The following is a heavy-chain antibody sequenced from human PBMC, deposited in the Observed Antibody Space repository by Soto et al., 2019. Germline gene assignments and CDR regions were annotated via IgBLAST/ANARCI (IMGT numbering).Heavy chain of an antibody. V-gene: IGHV1-18*01. CDR2: ISAYSGST. CDR3: ARDFTKSSSWPYYFDY. CDR1: GYTFTTYG. D-gene: IGHD6-13*01. Sequence: QVPLVQSGAEVKKPGASVKVSCKASGYTFTTYGISWVRQAPGQGLEWMGWISAYSGSTKFAQKLQGRVTMTTDTSTTTAYMELRSLTSDATAVYYCARDFTKSSSWPYYFDYWGQGTLVTVSS. J-gene: IGHJ4*02.